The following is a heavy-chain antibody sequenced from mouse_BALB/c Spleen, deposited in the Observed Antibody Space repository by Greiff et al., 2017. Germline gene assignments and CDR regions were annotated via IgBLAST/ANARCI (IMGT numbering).Heavy chain of an antibody. V-gene: IGHV5-4*02. Sequence: DVKLVESGGGLVKPGGSLKLSCAASGFTFSDYYMYWVRQTPEKRLEWVATISDGGSYTYYPDSVKGRFTISRDNAKNNLYLQMSSLKSEDTAMYYCARDRGAYRYDTAMDYWGQGTSVTVSS. CDR2: ISDGGSYT. CDR1: GFTFSDYY. J-gene: IGHJ4*01. CDR3: ARDRGAYRYDTAMDY. D-gene: IGHD2-14*01.